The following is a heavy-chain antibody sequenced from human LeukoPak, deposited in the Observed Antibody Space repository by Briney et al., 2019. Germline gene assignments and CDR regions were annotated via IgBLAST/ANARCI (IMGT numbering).Heavy chain of an antibody. CDR1: GGSIISHDFIAKDYY. D-gene: IGHD6-13*01. CDR2: IYYSGST. J-gene: IGHJ4*02. Sequence: PSETLSLTCTVSGGSIISHDFIAKDYYWGWIRQPPGKGLEWIGSIYYSGSTYYNPSLKSRVTISVDTSKNQFSLKLSSVTAADTAVYYCARHVPSSIAAAGAYYFDYWGQGNLVTVSS. CDR3: ARHVPSSIAAAGAYYFDY. V-gene: IGHV4-39*01.